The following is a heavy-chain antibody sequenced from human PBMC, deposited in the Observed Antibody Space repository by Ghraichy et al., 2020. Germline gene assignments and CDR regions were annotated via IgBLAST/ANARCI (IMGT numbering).Heavy chain of an antibody. J-gene: IGHJ4*02. Sequence: SETLSLTCTVSGGSISSSSYYWGWIRQPPGKGLEWIGSIYYSGSTYYNPSLKSRVTISVDTSKNQFSLKLSSVTAADTAVYYCARHRSRRYCSGGSCSYYFDYWGQGTLVTVSS. CDR3: ARHRSRRYCSGGSCSYYFDY. D-gene: IGHD2-15*01. CDR1: GGSISSSSYY. V-gene: IGHV4-39*01. CDR2: IYYSGST.